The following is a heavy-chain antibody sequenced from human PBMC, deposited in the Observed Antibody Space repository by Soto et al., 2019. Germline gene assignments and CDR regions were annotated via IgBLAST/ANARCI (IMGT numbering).Heavy chain of an antibody. J-gene: IGHJ6*02. CDR1: GFTFSSYA. CDR3: ARGTQTTHYDFRKIYYYYGMDV. V-gene: IGHV3-30-3*01. CDR2: ISYDGSNK. Sequence: GGSLRLSCAASGFTFSSYAMHWVRQAPGKGLEWVAVISYDGSNKYYADSVKGRFTMSRDNSKNTLYLQMNSLRAEDTAVYYCARGTQTTHYDFRKIYYYYGMDVWGQGTTVTVSS. D-gene: IGHD3-3*01.